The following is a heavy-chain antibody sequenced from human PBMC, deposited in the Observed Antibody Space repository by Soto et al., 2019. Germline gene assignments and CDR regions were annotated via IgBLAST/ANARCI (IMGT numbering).Heavy chain of an antibody. CDR3: ARDKDGGSGDY. D-gene: IGHD2-15*01. V-gene: IGHV3-30-3*01. J-gene: IGHJ4*02. CDR1: GFTFSSYA. Sequence: GGSLRLSCAASGFTFSSYAMHWVRQAPGKGLEWVAVISYDGSNKYYADSVKGRFTISRDNSKNTLYLQMNSLRAEDTAVYYCARDKDGGSGDYWGQGTLVTVSS. CDR2: ISYDGSNK.